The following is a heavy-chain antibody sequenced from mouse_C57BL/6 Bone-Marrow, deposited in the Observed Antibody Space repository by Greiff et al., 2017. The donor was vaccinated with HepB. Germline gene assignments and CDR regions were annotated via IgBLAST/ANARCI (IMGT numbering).Heavy chain of an antibody. CDR1: GFSFTSYG. Sequence: VQLQQSGPGLVQPSQILSITCTVSGFSFTSYGLHWVRQSPGKGLEWLGVIWRGGSTDYNAAFMSRLSITKDNSKSQVFFKMNSLQADDTAIYYCAISPYYYGSSPFAYWGQGTLVTVSA. CDR2: IWRGGST. CDR3: AISPYYYGSSPFAY. D-gene: IGHD1-1*01. J-gene: IGHJ3*01. V-gene: IGHV2-5*01.